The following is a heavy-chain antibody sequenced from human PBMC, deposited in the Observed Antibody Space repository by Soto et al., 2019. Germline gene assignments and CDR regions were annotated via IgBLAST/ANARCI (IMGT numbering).Heavy chain of an antibody. Sequence: GGSLRLSCAASGFTFSSYSMNWVRQAPGKGLEWVSYISSSSSTIYYADSVKGRFTISRDNAKNSLYLQMNSLRAEDTAVYYCASIYGDYDFDDWGQGTLVTVSS. CDR3: ASIYGDYDFDD. CDR2: ISSSSSTI. D-gene: IGHD4-17*01. V-gene: IGHV3-48*01. CDR1: GFTFSSYS. J-gene: IGHJ4*02.